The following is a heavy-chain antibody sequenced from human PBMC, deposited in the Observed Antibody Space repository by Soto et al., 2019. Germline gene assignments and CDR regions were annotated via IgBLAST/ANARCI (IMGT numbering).Heavy chain of an antibody. V-gene: IGHV1-18*01. J-gene: IGHJ4*02. CDR1: GYTFTSYG. D-gene: IGHD2-15*01. Sequence: ASVKVSCKASGYTFTSYGISWVRQAPGQGLEWMGWISAYNGNTNYAQKLQGRVTMTTDTSTSTADMELRSLRSDDTAVYYCAREYCSGGSCYAYFDYWGQGTLVTVSS. CDR3: AREYCSGGSCYAYFDY. CDR2: ISAYNGNT.